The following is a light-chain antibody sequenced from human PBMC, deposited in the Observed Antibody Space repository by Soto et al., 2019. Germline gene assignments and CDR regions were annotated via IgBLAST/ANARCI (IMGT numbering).Light chain of an antibody. CDR2: GVS. J-gene: IGKJ1*01. Sequence: EIVLTQSPGTLSLSPGDRATLSCGASQSVNAGYLAWYQQKPGQTPRLLIFGVSTRAAGIPDRFSGSGSGADFTLTINRLEPEDFAVYYCQQYGSSSTFGQGTKVDI. V-gene: IGKV3-20*01. CDR1: QSVNAGY. CDR3: QQYGSSST.